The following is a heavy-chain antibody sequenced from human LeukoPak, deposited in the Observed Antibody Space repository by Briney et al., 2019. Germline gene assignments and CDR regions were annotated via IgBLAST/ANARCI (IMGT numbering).Heavy chain of an antibody. CDR2: ISYDGSNK. CDR3: AKEGPYRYSGSYPRDFDY. Sequence: GGSLRLSCAASGFTFSSYGMHWVRQAPGKGLEWVAVISYDGSNKYYADSVKGRFTISRDNSKNTLYLQMNSLRAEDTAVYYCAKEGPYRYSGSYPRDFDYWGQGTLVTVSS. CDR1: GFTFSSYG. J-gene: IGHJ4*02. D-gene: IGHD1-26*01. V-gene: IGHV3-30*18.